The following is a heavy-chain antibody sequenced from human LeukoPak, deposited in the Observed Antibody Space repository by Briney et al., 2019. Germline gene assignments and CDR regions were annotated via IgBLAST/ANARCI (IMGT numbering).Heavy chain of an antibody. J-gene: IGHJ4*02. CDR2: ISAYNGNT. D-gene: IGHD3-22*01. Sequence: GAAVKVSCKASGYTFTSYGISWVRQAPGQGLEWMGWISAYNGNTNYAQKLHVRVTITTDTSTSTAYLDLRMLRPGDAAVDYCESVTYSYDSSGYYYDPLRYWGQGSLATVSS. CDR1: GYTFTSYG. V-gene: IGHV1-18*01. CDR3: ESVTYSYDSSGYYYDPLRY.